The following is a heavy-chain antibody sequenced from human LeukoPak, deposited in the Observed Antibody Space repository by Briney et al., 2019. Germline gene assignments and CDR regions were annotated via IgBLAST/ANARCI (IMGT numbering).Heavy chain of an antibody. V-gene: IGHV4-61*05. Sequence: SETLSLTCTVSGGSISSSSYYWGWIRQPPGKGLEWIGYIYYSGSTNYNPSLKSRVTISVDTSKNQFSLKLSSVTAADTAVYYCARVSRDDYNSDRLDYWGQGTLVIVSS. CDR2: IYYSGST. D-gene: IGHD5-24*01. CDR1: GGSISSSSYY. CDR3: ARVSRDDYNSDRLDY. J-gene: IGHJ4*02.